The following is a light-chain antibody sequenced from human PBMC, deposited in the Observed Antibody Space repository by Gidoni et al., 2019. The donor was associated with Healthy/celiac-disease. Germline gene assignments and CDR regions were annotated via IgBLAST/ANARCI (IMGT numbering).Light chain of an antibody. CDR1: QSVRSSY. J-gene: IGKJ1*01. CDR2: GAS. V-gene: IGKV3-20*01. CDR3: QQYGSSQT. Sequence: ELVFTQSQGTLSLSPGERATLSCRASQSVRSSYLAWSQQKPGQAHRLLIYGASSRATGIPDRFSGSGAGTDFTLTISRLEPEEFAVYYCQQYGSSQTFGQGTKVEIK.